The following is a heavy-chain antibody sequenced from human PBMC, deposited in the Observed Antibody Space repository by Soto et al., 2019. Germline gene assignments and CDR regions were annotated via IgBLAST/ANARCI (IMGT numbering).Heavy chain of an antibody. J-gene: IGHJ4*02. Sequence: QVQLVESGGGLVKPGGSLRLSCAASGFTFSDYYMSWIRQAPGKGLQWVSYISSSSGYTNYADSVKGRFTISRDNAKNSLFLQMDSLRAEDTTVYYCARDVGAPSHYFDYWGQGTLVTVSS. V-gene: IGHV3-11*06. CDR2: ISSSSGYT. CDR3: ARDVGAPSHYFDY. CDR1: GFTFSDYY. D-gene: IGHD1-26*01.